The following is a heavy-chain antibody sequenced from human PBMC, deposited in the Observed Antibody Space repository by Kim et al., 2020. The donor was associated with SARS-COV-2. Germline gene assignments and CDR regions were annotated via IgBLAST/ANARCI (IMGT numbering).Heavy chain of an antibody. J-gene: IGHJ4*02. Sequence: GGSLRLSCAASGFTFNNYWMHWVRQAPGKGLVWVSRINSDGSTVNYADSVKGRFTISRDNAKNTLYLQMNSLRVEDTAVYFCARGSTEVKALYYWGQGTLVTVSS. CDR2: INSDGSTV. D-gene: IGHD4-17*01. V-gene: IGHV3-74*01. CDR1: GFTFNNYW. CDR3: ARGSTEVKALYY.